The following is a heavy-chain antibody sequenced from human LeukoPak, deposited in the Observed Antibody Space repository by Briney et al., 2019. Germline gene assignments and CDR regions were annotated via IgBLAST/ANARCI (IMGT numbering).Heavy chain of an antibody. J-gene: IGHJ4*02. V-gene: IGHV2-70*11. D-gene: IGHD3-3*01. Sequence: SGPTLGNPTQTLTLTCTFSGFSLSTSGTCVSLIRQPPGKTLEWPARIDRDDDQDYSTSLKTRLTITKDTSKNQVVLTMTNMDPVDTATYYYARIDTILGGVDYWGQGTLVTVSS. CDR1: GFSLSTSGTC. CDR3: ARIDTILGGVDY. CDR2: IDRDDDQ.